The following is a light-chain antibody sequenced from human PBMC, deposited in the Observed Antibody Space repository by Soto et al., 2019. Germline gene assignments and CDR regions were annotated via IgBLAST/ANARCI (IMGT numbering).Light chain of an antibody. J-gene: IGLJ2*01. CDR2: DTN. V-gene: IGLV1-51*01. CDR3: GTWDYSLSAVV. CDR1: NSNVGNNF. Sequence: QSVLTQPPSVSAAPGQKITISCSGSNSNVGNNFVSWYQHLPGTAPKLLIYDTNKRPSGIPDRFSGSKSGTSATLGITGLQIGDEADYFCGTWDYSLSAVVFGGGTKLTVL.